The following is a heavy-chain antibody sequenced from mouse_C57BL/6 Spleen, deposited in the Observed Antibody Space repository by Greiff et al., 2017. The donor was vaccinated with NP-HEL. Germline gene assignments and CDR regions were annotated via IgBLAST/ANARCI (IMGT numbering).Heavy chain of an antibody. V-gene: IGHV5-4*01. J-gene: IGHJ4*01. Sequence: EVQGVESGGGLVKPGGSLKLSCAASGFTFSSYAMSWVRQTPEKRLEWVATISDGGSYTYYPDNVKGRFTISRDNAKNNLYLQMSHLKSEDTAMYYCARSSKGYYYAMDYWGQGTSVTVSS. CDR3: ARSSKGYYYAMDY. CDR1: GFTFSSYA. D-gene: IGHD1-1*01. CDR2: ISDGGSYT.